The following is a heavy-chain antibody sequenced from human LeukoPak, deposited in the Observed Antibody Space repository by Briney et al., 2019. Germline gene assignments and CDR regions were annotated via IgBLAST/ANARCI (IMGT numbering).Heavy chain of an antibody. V-gene: IGHV3-30*02. Sequence: GGSLRLSCAASGFTFSSYGMHWVRQAPGKGLEWVAFIRYDGSNKYYADSVKGRFTISRDNSKNTLYLQMNSLRAEDTAVYYCAKDPESSSWLYYFDYWGQGTLVTVSS. J-gene: IGHJ4*02. D-gene: IGHD6-13*01. CDR1: GFTFSSYG. CDR3: AKDPESSSWLYYFDY. CDR2: IRYDGSNK.